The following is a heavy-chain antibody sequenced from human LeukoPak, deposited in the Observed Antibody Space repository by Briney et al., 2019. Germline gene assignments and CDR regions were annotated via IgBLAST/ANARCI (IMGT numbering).Heavy chain of an antibody. D-gene: IGHD6-19*01. Sequence: PGGSLRLSCAASGFTFDSYAMHWVRQAPGKGLEWVAVISYDGSIPYYADSVKGRFTFSRDNSKNTLYLQMNSLRTEDTAVYYCVRDRRAVAVYFDYWGQETLVTVSS. CDR2: ISYDGSIP. CDR1: GFTFDSYA. J-gene: IGHJ4*02. V-gene: IGHV3-30*04. CDR3: VRDRRAVAVYFDY.